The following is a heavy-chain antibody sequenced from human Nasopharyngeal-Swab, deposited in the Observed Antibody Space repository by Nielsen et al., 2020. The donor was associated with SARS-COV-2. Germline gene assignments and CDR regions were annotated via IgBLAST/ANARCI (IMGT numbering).Heavy chain of an antibody. D-gene: IGHD3-10*01. Sequence: VRQMPGKGLEWMGIIYPGDSDTRYSPSFQGQVTISADKSISTAYLQWSSLKASDTAMYHCARTMVQGVISYYYYGMDVWGQGTTVTVSS. CDR3: ARTMVQGVISYYYYGMDV. CDR2: IYPGDSDT. J-gene: IGHJ6*02. V-gene: IGHV5-51*01.